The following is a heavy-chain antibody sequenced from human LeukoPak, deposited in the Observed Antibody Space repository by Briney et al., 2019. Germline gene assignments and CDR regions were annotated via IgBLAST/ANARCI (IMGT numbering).Heavy chain of an antibody. CDR1: GGSFSGYY. V-gene: IGHV4-34*01. Sequence: SETLSLTCAVYGGSFSGYYWSWIRQPPGKGLEWIGEINHSGSTNYNPSLKSRVTISVDTSKNQFSLKLSSVTAADTAVYYCARGMGYCSSTSCYRAYYYYYMDVWGKGTTVTVSS. CDR3: ARGMGYCSSTSCYRAYYYYYMDV. CDR2: INHSGST. D-gene: IGHD2-2*01. J-gene: IGHJ6*03.